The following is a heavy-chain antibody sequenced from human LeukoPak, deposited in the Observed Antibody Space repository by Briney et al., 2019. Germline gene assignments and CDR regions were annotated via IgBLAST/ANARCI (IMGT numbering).Heavy chain of an antibody. CDR2: ISWDGGST. J-gene: IGHJ4*02. V-gene: IGHV3-43D*04. CDR3: AKGDGYCSSTSCYFDY. D-gene: IGHD2-2*01. Sequence: GGSLTLSCAASGFTFDDYAMHWVRQAPGKGLEWVSLISWDGGSTYYADSVKGRFTISRDNSKNSLYLQMNSLRAEDTALYYCAKGDGYCSSTSCYFDYWGQGTLVTVSS. CDR1: GFTFDDYA.